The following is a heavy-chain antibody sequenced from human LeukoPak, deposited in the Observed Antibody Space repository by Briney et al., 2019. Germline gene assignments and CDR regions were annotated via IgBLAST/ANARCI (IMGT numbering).Heavy chain of an antibody. Sequence: PGGSLRLSCAASGFTFSNYAMSWVRQAPGKGLEWVSAIEVGGRRTYHADSVTGRFTISRDNSKNTLYLQMTSLRAHDTAVYYCVRDLASCTGGSCYGDYWGQGALVTVSS. CDR1: GFTFSNYA. CDR2: IEVGGRRT. J-gene: IGHJ4*02. CDR3: VRDLASCTGGSCYGDY. V-gene: IGHV3-23*01. D-gene: IGHD2-15*01.